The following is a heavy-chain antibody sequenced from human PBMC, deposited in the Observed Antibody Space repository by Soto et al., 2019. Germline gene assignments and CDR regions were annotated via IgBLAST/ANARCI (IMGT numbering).Heavy chain of an antibody. Sequence: SETLSLTCTVSSSSVSSHYWNWIRQSPGKGLEWIGYIYYSGYTNYNPSLKSRITISVDTSKNQFSLKLSSVTPADTAVYYCAGGGMTTVPYWGQGTLVTVSS. CDR1: SSSVSSHY. J-gene: IGHJ4*02. V-gene: IGHV4-59*02. CDR2: IYYSGYT. CDR3: AGGGMTTVPY. D-gene: IGHD4-17*01.